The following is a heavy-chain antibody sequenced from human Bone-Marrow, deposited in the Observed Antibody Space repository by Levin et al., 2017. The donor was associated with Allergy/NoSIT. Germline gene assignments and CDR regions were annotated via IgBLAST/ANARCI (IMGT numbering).Heavy chain of an antibody. D-gene: IGHD6-25*01. J-gene: IGHJ6*02. Sequence: GGSLRLSCAASGFPFSDYGMHWVRQAPGKGLEWMAFISFDGRNKNEAASVRGRFSVSRDNSKNTLFLQINSLRVEDTALYYCARERMGYSSGYGTDVWGQGTTVT. CDR2: ISFDGRNK. V-gene: IGHV3-30*03. CDR1: GFPFSDYG. CDR3: ARERMGYSSGYGTDV.